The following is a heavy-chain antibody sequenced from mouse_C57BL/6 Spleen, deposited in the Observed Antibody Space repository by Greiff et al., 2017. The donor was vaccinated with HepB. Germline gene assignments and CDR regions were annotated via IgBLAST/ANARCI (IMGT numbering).Heavy chain of an antibody. J-gene: IGHJ2*01. V-gene: IGHV1-80*01. Sequence: VQLQESGAELVKPGASVKISCKASGYAFSSYWMNWVKQRPGKGLEWIGQIYPGDGDTNYNGKFKGKATLTADKSSSTAYMQLSSLTSEDSAVYFCGVPRYYGSSYPDYWGQGTTLTVSS. CDR2: IYPGDGDT. D-gene: IGHD1-1*01. CDR1: GYAFSSYW. CDR3: GVPRYYGSSYPDY.